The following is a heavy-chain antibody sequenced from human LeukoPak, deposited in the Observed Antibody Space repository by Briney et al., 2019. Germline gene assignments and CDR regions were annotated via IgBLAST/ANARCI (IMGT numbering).Heavy chain of an antibody. V-gene: IGHV3-48*03. Sequence: GGSLRLSCTASGVTFSGYEMNWVRRAPGKGLEWVSYISSSGDIRSYADSVKGRFTISRDNAKNSLYLQMSTLRAEDTGVYYCARAVGSDWGQGTLVTVSS. CDR2: ISSSGDIR. D-gene: IGHD2-15*01. CDR3: ARAVGSD. CDR1: GVTFSGYE. J-gene: IGHJ4*02.